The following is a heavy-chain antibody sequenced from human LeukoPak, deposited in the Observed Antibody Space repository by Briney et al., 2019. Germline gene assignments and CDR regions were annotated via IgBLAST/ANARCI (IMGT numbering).Heavy chain of an antibody. D-gene: IGHD6-19*01. CDR2: IYYSGST. J-gene: IGHJ5*02. V-gene: IGHV4-59*01. Sequence: SETLSLTCTVSGGSISSYYWSWIRQPPGKGLEWIGYIYYSGSTYYNPSLKSRVTISVDTSKNQFSLKLSSVTAADTAVYYCARGSIAVAGTQYNWFDPWGQGTLVTVSS. CDR3: ARGSIAVAGTQYNWFDP. CDR1: GGSISSYY.